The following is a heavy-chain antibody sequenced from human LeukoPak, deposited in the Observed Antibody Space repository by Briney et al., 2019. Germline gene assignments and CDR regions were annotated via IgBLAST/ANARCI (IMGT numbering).Heavy chain of an antibody. Sequence: ASVKVSCKASGYTFTGYYMHWVRPAPGQGLEWMGWINPNSGGTNYAQKFQGRVTMTRDTSISTAYMELSRLRSDDTAVYYCARENVLRYFHWSGFDPWGQGTLVTVS. CDR1: GYTFTGYY. D-gene: IGHD3-9*01. CDR3: ARENVLRYFHWSGFDP. J-gene: IGHJ5*02. CDR2: INPNSGGT. V-gene: IGHV1-2*02.